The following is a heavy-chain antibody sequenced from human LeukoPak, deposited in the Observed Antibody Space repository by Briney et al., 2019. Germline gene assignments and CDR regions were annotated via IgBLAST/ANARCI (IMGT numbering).Heavy chain of an antibody. CDR1: GFTFDDYA. J-gene: IGHJ3*02. CDR2: ISWNSGSI. CDR3: ARDPTNIAVAANDAFDI. Sequence: GGSLRLSCAASGFTFDDYAMHWVRQAPGKGLEWVSGISWNSGSIGYADSVKGRFTISRDNAKNSLYLQMNSLRAEDTAVYYCARDPTNIAVAANDAFDIWGQGTMVTVSS. V-gene: IGHV3-9*01. D-gene: IGHD6-19*01.